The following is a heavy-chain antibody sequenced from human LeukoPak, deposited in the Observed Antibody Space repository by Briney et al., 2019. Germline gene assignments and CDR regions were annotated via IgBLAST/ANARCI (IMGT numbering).Heavy chain of an antibody. D-gene: IGHD6-19*01. J-gene: IGHJ4*02. CDR1: GFTFSSYA. V-gene: IGHV3-23*01. Sequence: GGSLRLSCAASGFTFSSYAMSWVRQAPGKGLEWVSAISGSGSTYYAGSVKGRFTISRDNSKNTLYLQMNSLRAEDTAVYYCAKGGSGWYLGFDYWGQGTLVTVSS. CDR2: ISGSGST. CDR3: AKGGSGWYLGFDY.